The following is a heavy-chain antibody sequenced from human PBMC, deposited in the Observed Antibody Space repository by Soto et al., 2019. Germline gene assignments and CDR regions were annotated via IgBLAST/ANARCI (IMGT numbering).Heavy chain of an antibody. CDR3: ARIFMDSDYYYGMDV. CDR2: IYDSGST. V-gene: IGHV4-59*01. CDR1: GGSISRYY. D-gene: IGHD3-3*01. J-gene: IGHJ6*02. Sequence: PSEALAPTYSVSGGSISRYYWSWLRQPRRKGLEWIWYIYDSGSTNYNPTLKSRVTISIHTSTTQFSLKLSTVTAADTAVYYCARIFMDSDYYYGMDVWGLGTTVTVSS.